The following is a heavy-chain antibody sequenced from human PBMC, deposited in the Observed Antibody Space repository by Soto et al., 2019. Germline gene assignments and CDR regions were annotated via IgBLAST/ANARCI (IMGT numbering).Heavy chain of an antibody. D-gene: IGHD4-4*01. J-gene: IGHJ5*02. CDR2: INPNSGGT. V-gene: IGHV1-2*04. Sequence: ASVKVSCKASGYTFTGYYMHWVRQAPGQGLEWMGWINPNSGGTNYAQRFQGWVTMTRDTSISTAYMELSRLRSDDTAVYYCARSVYSNYWFDPWGQGTLVTVSS. CDR3: ARSVYSNYWFDP. CDR1: GYTFTGYY.